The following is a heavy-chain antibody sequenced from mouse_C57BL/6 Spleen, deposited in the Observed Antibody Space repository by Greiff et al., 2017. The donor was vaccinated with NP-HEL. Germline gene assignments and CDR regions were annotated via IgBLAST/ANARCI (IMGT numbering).Heavy chain of an antibody. CDR1: GFSFNTYA. J-gene: IGHJ4*01. CDR3: VRPFNWDVHAMDY. Sequence: EVKLVESGGGLVQPKGSLKLSCAASGFSFNTYAMNWVRQAPGKGLEWVARIRSKSNNYATYYADSVKDRFTISRDDSESMLYLQMNNLKTEDTAMYYCVRPFNWDVHAMDYWGQGTSVTVSS. D-gene: IGHD4-1*02. V-gene: IGHV10-1*01. CDR2: IRSKSNNYAT.